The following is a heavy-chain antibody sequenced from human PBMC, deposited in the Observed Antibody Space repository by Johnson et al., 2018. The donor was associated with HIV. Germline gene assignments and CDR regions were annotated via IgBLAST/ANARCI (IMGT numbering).Heavy chain of an antibody. D-gene: IGHD3-22*01. CDR1: GFTFSSYA. Sequence: QVQLVESGGGVVQPGRSLRLSCAASGFTFSSYAMHWVRQAPGKGLEWVAVIWYDGSDKYYADSVKGRFTISRDNSRNTVYLQMNSLRVEDTAVYYCAKGCRWLLERTYAFDIWGQGTMVTVSS. J-gene: IGHJ3*02. CDR2: IWYDGSDK. V-gene: IGHV3-33*06. CDR3: AKGCRWLLERTYAFDI.